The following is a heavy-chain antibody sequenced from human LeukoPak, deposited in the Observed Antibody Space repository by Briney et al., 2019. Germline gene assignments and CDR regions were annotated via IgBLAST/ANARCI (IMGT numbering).Heavy chain of an antibody. V-gene: IGHV3-43D*04. CDR3: ARAAAGPYYYYYSGMDV. J-gene: IGHJ6*04. CDR2: ISWDGGST. D-gene: IGHD6-13*01. CDR1: GFTFDDYA. Sequence: GGSLRLSCEASGFTFDDYAMHWVRQAPGKGLEWVSLISWDGGSTYYADSVKGRFTISRDNSKNSLYLQMNSLRAEDTALYYCARAAAGPYYYYYSGMDVWGKGTTVTVSS.